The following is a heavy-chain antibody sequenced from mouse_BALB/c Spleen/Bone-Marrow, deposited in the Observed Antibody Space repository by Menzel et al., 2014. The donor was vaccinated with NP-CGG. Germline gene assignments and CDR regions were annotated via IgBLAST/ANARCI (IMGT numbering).Heavy chain of an antibody. V-gene: IGHV1-5*01. D-gene: IGHD1-1*01. CDR1: GYSFTSYW. Sequence: EVKLVESGTVLARPGASVKMSCKASGYSFTSYWMHWVKERPGQGLEWIGAIYPGNSDTSYTQKFKGKAKLTAVTSASTAYMEFSSLTNEDSAVYYCARGLRWCFDVWGAGTTVTVSS. J-gene: IGHJ1*01. CDR3: ARGLRWCFDV. CDR2: IYPGNSDT.